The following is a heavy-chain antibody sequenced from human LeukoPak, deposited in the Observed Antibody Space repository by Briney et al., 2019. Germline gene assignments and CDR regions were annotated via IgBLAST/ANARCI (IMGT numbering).Heavy chain of an antibody. D-gene: IGHD5/OR15-5a*01. V-gene: IGHV3-7*01. CDR1: GFTFISYW. J-gene: IGHJ3*02. CDR3: ARVVSFDAFDI. CDR2: IKQDGSEK. Sequence: PGGSLRLSCAASGFTFISYWMSWFGRAPGKGREWVANIKQDGSEKYYVDSVKGRFTISRDNAKNSLYLQMNSLRAEDTAVYYCARVVSFDAFDIWGQGTMVTVSS.